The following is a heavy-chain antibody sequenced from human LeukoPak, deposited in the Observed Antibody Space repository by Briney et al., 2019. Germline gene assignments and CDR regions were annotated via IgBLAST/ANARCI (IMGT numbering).Heavy chain of an antibody. J-gene: IGHJ4*02. CDR1: GGTFSSYA. CDR3: ARGSGYAAFDY. Sequence: SVKVSCKASGGTFSSYAISWVRQAPGQGLEWMGRIIPILGIANYAQKFQGRVTITADKSTSTAYMELSSLRSEDTAVYYCARGSGYAAFDYWGQGTLVTVSS. D-gene: IGHD5-12*01. V-gene: IGHV1-69*04. CDR2: IIPILGIA.